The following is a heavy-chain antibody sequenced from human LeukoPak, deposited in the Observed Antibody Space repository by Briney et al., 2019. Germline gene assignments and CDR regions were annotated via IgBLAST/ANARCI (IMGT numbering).Heavy chain of an antibody. CDR1: GFVFSDYF. D-gene: IGHD3-10*01. CDR3: ARLHLVRGVKGSGWFDP. V-gene: IGHV3-11*01. J-gene: IGHJ5*02. Sequence: GSLRLSCAASGFVFSDYFMSWIRQAPGKGLEGGSYISRDGSSIYYTDSVKGRFTISRDNAKTSVYLQMNSLRAEDTAVYYCARLHLVRGVKGSGWFDPLGQGTLVTVSS. CDR2: ISRDGSSI.